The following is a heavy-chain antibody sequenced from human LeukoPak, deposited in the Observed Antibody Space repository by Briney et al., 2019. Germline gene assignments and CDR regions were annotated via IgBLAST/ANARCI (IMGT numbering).Heavy chain of an antibody. CDR2: ISNSGSTT. CDR3: ARAYCGGGSCYYLLG. V-gene: IGHV3-48*03. CDR1: GFSFSPLP. Sequence: PGGSLRLSCVASGFSFSPLPMNWVRQASGKGLEWHSYISNSGSTTYLADSVKGRFNVSRDNAKNSLYLQMSSLRAEDTGVYYCARAYCGGGSCYYLLGWGQGTLVTVSS. D-gene: IGHD2-15*01. J-gene: IGHJ4*02.